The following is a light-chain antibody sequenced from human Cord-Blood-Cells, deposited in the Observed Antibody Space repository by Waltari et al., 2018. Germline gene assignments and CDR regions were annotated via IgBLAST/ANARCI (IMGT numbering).Light chain of an antibody. V-gene: IGKV3-11*01. CDR1: QSVSSY. J-gene: IGKJ5*01. CDR3: RQRSNWPPIT. CDR2: DAS. Sequence: EIVLTQSPATLSLSPGERATLYCRASQSVSSYLAWYQQKPGQAPSLLIYDASNRATGIPARFSGSGSGTDFTLTISSLEPEDFAVYYCRQRSNWPPITFGQGTRLEIK.